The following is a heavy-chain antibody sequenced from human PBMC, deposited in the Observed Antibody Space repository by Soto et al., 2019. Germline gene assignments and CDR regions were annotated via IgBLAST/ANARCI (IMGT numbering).Heavy chain of an antibody. D-gene: IGHD3-3*01. CDR3: ARDDTIFGVVIIYYYGMDV. CDR2: INAGNGNT. Sequence: ASVKVSCKASGYTFTSYAMHWVRQAPGQRLEWMGWINAGNGNTKYSQKFQGRVTITRDTSASTAYMELSSLRSEDTAVYYCARDDTIFGVVIIYYYGMDVWGQGTTVTVSS. J-gene: IGHJ6*02. V-gene: IGHV1-3*01. CDR1: GYTFTSYA.